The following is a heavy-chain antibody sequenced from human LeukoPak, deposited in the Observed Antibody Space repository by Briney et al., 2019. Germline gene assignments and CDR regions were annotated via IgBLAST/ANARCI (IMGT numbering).Heavy chain of an antibody. Sequence: SETLSLTCTVSGGSISSGDYYWSWIRQPPGKGLEWIGYIYYSGSTYYNPSLKSRVTISVDTSKNQFSLKLSSVTAADTAVYYCARNKVGATTWDYWGQGTLVTVSS. J-gene: IGHJ4*02. V-gene: IGHV4-30-4*08. D-gene: IGHD1-26*01. CDR3: ARNKVGATTWDY. CDR1: GGSISSGDYY. CDR2: IYYSGST.